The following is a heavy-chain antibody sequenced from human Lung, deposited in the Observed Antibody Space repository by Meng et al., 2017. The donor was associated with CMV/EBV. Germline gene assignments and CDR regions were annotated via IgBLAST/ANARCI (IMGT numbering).Heavy chain of an antibody. CDR1: GFTFSSFW. CDR2: IKQDESEI. Sequence: GGSLRLXCAASGFTFSSFWMAWVRQAPGKGLEWVGNIKQDESEIQYVGSVKGRFTITRDNAKNSLFLQMNSLRAEDTAVYYCARSMLEVNRYYYGMDVWGEGTPVXVSS. CDR3: ARSMLEVNRYYYGMDV. J-gene: IGHJ6*04. V-gene: IGHV3-7*01. D-gene: IGHD1-1*01.